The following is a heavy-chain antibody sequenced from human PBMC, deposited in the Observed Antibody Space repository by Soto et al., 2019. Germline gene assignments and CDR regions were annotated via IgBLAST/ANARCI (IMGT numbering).Heavy chain of an antibody. Sequence: QVQLVQSGAEVKKPGSSVKVSCKASGGTFYSYAISWVRQAPGQGLEWMGGIIPNFATANYAQKFQARVTITADTSTTTAYMELSSLRSEDTAVYYCARERTGNTRDAFDIWGQGKMVTVSS. J-gene: IGHJ3*02. CDR3: ARERTGNTRDAFDI. CDR2: IIPNFATA. CDR1: GGTFYSYA. V-gene: IGHV1-69*06. D-gene: IGHD1-7*01.